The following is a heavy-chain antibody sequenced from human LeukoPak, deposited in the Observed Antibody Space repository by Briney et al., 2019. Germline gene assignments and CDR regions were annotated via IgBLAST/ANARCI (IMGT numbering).Heavy chain of an antibody. V-gene: IGHV3-13*01. CDR3: ARTYCSGGSCYIDY. J-gene: IGHJ4*02. D-gene: IGHD2-15*01. CDR1: GFTCSNSD. CDR2: IGTAGDT. Sequence: SGGSLRLSCAASGFTCSNSDMHWVRQATGKGLEWVSSIGTAGDTYYPGSVRGRFIISRENAKNSVYLQMNSLRAGDTAVYYCARTYCSGGSCYIDYWGQGTLVTVSS.